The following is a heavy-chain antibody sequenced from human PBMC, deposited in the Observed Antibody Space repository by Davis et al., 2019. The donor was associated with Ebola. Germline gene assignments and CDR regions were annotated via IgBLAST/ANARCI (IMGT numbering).Heavy chain of an antibody. CDR3: ARVSSDYGMDV. J-gene: IGHJ6*04. CDR1: GFTFSTYS. Sequence: GESLKISCAASGFTFSTYSMSWVRQAPGKGLEWVSSISSDSDYIYYADSVKGRFTISRDNAKNSLYLQMNSLRAEDTAVYYCARVSSDYGMDVWGKGTTVTVSS. V-gene: IGHV3-21*04. D-gene: IGHD2-15*01. CDR2: ISSDSDYI.